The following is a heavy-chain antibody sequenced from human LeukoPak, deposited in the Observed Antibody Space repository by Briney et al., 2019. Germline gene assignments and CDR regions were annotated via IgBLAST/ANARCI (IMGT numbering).Heavy chain of an antibody. J-gene: IGHJ4*02. V-gene: IGHV4-34*01. CDR2: INHSGST. Sequence: PSEXXSLTCAVYGGSFSGYYWSWIRQPPGKGLEWIGEINHSGSTNYNPSLKSRVTISVDTSKNQFSLKLSSVTAADTAVYYCARGRGGPDYWGQGTLVTVSS. CDR3: ARGRGGPDY. CDR1: GGSFSGYY. D-gene: IGHD3-10*01.